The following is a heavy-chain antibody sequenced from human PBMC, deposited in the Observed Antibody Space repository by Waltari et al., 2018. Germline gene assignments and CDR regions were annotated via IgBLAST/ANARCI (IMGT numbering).Heavy chain of an antibody. CDR1: GFTFSGYA. J-gene: IGHJ4*02. Sequence: EVQLLESGGGLAQPGGSLRLSCVASGFTFSGYAVAWVRQSPGKELEWVATITGGGGENSVYADSGKGRFTISRDNSLNTLFRRMSTLRVDDTAMYYCTKEFDNFFDYWGQGALVTVSS. D-gene: IGHD3-10*01. V-gene: IGHV3-23*01. CDR2: ITGGGGENS. CDR3: TKEFDNFFDY.